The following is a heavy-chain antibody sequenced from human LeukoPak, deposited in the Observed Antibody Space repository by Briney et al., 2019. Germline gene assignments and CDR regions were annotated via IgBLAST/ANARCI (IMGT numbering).Heavy chain of an antibody. Sequence: PSETLSLTCAVYGGSFSGYYWSWIRQPPGKGLEWIGEINHSGSTNYNPSLKSRVTISVDTSKNQFSLKLSSVTAADTAVYYCARHLAAWFGELSNYFDYWGQGTLVTVSS. CDR3: ARHLAAWFGELSNYFDY. J-gene: IGHJ4*02. CDR1: GGSFSGYY. CDR2: INHSGST. V-gene: IGHV4-34*01. D-gene: IGHD3-10*01.